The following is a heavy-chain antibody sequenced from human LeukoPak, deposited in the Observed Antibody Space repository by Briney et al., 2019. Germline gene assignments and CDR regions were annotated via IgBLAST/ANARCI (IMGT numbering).Heavy chain of an antibody. J-gene: IGHJ5*02. CDR3: ASQHYYDSSGYFDYNWFDP. D-gene: IGHD3-22*01. CDR1: GGSISSSSYY. V-gene: IGHV4-39*02. Sequence: PSETLSLTCTVSGGSISSSSYYWGWIRQPPGKGLEWIGSSYYSGSTYYDPSLKSRVTISVDTSKNHFSLKLSSVTAADTAVYYCASQHYYDSSGYFDYNWFDPWGQGTLVTVSS. CDR2: SYYSGST.